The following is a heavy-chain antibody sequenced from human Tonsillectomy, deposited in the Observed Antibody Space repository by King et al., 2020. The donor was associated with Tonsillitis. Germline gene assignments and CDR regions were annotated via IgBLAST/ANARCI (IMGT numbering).Heavy chain of an antibody. CDR3: ARSLGYSFDFDYKYYYMDV. Sequence: QVQLQESGPGLVKPSETLSLTCTVSGGSISHYYWSWIRQPPGKGLEWIGYIYYSGSTNSNPSLKSRVTMSIDTSKNQFSLRLSSVTAADTAVYFCARSLGYSFDFDYKYYYMDVWGKGTTVTVSS. CDR1: GGSISHYY. CDR2: IYYSGST. V-gene: IGHV4-59*08. D-gene: IGHD5-18*01. J-gene: IGHJ6*03.